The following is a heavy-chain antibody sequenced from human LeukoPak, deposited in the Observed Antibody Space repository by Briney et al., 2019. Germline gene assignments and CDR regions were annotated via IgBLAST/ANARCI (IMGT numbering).Heavy chain of an antibody. CDR3: ARRSVMYSSSWYVSYYYGMDV. V-gene: IGHV4-39*01. J-gene: IGHJ6*02. CDR2: IYYSGST. Sequence: SEALSLTCTVSGGSISSSSYYWGWIRQPPGKGLEWIGSIYYSGSTYYNPSLKSRVTISVDTSKNQFSLKLSSVTAADTAVYYCARRSVMYSSSWYVSYYYGMDVWGQGTTVTVSS. CDR1: GGSISSSSYY. D-gene: IGHD6-13*01.